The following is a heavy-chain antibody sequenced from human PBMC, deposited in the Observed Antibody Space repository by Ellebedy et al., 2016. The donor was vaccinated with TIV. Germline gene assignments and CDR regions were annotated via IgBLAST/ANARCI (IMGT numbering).Heavy chain of an antibody. D-gene: IGHD4-23*01. CDR1: GFTFSSFG. V-gene: IGHV3-21*06. Sequence: GESLKIPCAAPGFTFSSFGMNWVRQASGKGLEWVSSIDSSSTYIYYADSVKGRFTISRDNAKNSLYLHMNSLRAEDKAVYYCARSTVINPEGDAYDIWGQGKKVTVSS. CDR3: ARSTVINPEGDAYDI. J-gene: IGHJ3*02. CDR2: IDSSSTYI.